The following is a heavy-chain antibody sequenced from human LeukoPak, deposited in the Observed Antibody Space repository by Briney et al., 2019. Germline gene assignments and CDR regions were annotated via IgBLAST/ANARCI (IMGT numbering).Heavy chain of an antibody. CDR2: ISSSSSYI. Sequence: GGSLRLSCAASGFTFSSYSMNWVRQAPGKGLEWVSSISSSSSYIYYADSVKGRFTISRDNAKNSLYLQMNSLRAEDTAVYYCARLGPGGSGSYYNLPLFDYWSQGTLVTVSS. D-gene: IGHD3-10*01. V-gene: IGHV3-21*01. CDR1: GFTFSSYS. CDR3: ARLGPGGSGSYYNLPLFDY. J-gene: IGHJ4*02.